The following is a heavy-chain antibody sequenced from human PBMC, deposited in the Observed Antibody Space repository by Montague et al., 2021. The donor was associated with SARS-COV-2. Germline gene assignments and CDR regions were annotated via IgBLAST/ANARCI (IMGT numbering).Heavy chain of an antibody. D-gene: IGHD3-3*01. Sequence: SETLSLTCTVAGDSIRGSSYYWGWIRQPPGRGLEWIGSIYYDGSTYYNPSFKIRVTISVDTSKTQFSLKLSSVTAADTAVYSCARRVHPDFGSGAIDYWGQGTLVTVSS. CDR2: IYYDGST. CDR1: GDSIRGSSYY. CDR3: ARRVHPDFGSGAIDY. V-gene: IGHV4-39*01. J-gene: IGHJ4*02.